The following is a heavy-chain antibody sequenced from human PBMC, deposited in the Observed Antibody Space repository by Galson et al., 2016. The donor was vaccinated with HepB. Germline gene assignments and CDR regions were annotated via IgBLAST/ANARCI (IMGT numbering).Heavy chain of an antibody. CDR2: ISSGGTYI. CDR3: ARVARFGADY. V-gene: IGHV3-21*01. Sequence: SLRLSCAVSGFTFSNYNMNWVRRAPGKGLEWVSSISSGGTYIYYADSVKGRFTISRDNAKNSLYLQMNSLRVEGTAVYYCARVARFGADYWGQGILVTVSS. J-gene: IGHJ4*02. D-gene: IGHD3-10*01. CDR1: GFTFSNYN.